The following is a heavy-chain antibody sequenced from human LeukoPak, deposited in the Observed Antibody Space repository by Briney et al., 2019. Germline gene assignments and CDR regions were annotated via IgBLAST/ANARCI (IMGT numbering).Heavy chain of an antibody. CDR2: INPNSGDT. J-gene: IGHJ5*02. V-gene: IGHV1-2*06. Sequence: ASVKVSCKASGYTFTGYYMHWVRQAPGQGLEWMGRINPNSGDTNYAQRFQGRVTMTRDTSISTAYMELSRLRSDDTAVYYCARVWFGEFTGWFDPWGQGTLVTVSS. D-gene: IGHD3-10*01. CDR3: ARVWFGEFTGWFDP. CDR1: GYTFTGYY.